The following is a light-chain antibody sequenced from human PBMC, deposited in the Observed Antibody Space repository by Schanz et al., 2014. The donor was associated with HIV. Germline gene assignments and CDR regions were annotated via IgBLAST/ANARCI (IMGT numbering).Light chain of an antibody. Sequence: ETVMTQSPATLSVSPGERATLSCRARQSVSTNLAWYQQKPGQSPRLLIYGASTRATGIPSRFSGSGSGTEFSLIISSLQSEDFAVYYCQQYNDWPPRWTFGQGTKVEIK. J-gene: IGKJ1*01. CDR3: QQYNDWPPRWT. V-gene: IGKV3-15*01. CDR1: QSVSTN. CDR2: GAS.